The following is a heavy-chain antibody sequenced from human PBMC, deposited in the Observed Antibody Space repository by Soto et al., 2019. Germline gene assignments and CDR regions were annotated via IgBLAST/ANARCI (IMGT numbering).Heavy chain of an antibody. J-gene: IGHJ4*02. Sequence: SETLSLTCTVSGDSIRSYYWSWIRQPPGKGLEWIGSIYYSGSTNYNPSLTSRVTISIDTSKNQLSLILTSVTAADTAFYYCARDGSGSGWYSRDYWGQGTLVTVSS. CDR3: ARDGSGSGWYSRDY. D-gene: IGHD6-19*01. CDR1: GDSIRSYY. V-gene: IGHV4-59*01. CDR2: IYYSGST.